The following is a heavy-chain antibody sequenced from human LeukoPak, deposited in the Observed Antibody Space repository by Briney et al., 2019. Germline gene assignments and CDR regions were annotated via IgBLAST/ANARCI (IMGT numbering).Heavy chain of an antibody. J-gene: IGHJ4*02. Sequence: GGSLRLSCAASGFTVSSNYMSWVRQATWKGLEWVSAIYSGGSTYYADSVKGRFTISRDNSKNTLYLQMNSLRAEDTAVYYCARERVVRGVISAFDYWGQGTLVTVSS. CDR1: GFTVSSNY. V-gene: IGHV3-66*01. D-gene: IGHD3-10*01. CDR3: ARERVVRGVISAFDY. CDR2: IYSGGST.